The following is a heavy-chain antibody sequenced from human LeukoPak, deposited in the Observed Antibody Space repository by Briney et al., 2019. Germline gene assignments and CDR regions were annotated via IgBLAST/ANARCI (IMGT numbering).Heavy chain of an antibody. CDR2: IYSGGGT. V-gene: IGHV3-66*01. CDR3: ARADNGFEY. D-gene: IGHD2-8*01. Sequence: GGSLRLSCAASGFIVSSNHMSWVRQAPGKGLEWVSLIYSGGGTYFADSVKGRFTISRDNSKNTFYLQMNSLRAEDTAVYYCARADNGFEYWGQGTLVTVSS. CDR1: GFIVSSNH. J-gene: IGHJ4*02.